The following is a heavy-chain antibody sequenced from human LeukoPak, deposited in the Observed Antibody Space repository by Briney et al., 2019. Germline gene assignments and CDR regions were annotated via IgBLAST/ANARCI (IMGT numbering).Heavy chain of an antibody. CDR2: IYSGGST. J-gene: IGHJ4*02. D-gene: IGHD3-10*01. V-gene: IGHV3-53*01. Sequence: PGGSLRLSCAASGFTVSSNYMSWVRQAPGKGLEWVSVIYSGGSTYYADSVKGRFTISRDNSKNTLYLQMNSLRAEDTAVYYCARDPTRWFSLGYWGQGTLVTVSS. CDR1: GFTVSSNY. CDR3: ARDPTRWFSLGY.